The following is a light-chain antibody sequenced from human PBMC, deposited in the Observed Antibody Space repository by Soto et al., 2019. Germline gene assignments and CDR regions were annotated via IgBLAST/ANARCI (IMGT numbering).Light chain of an antibody. Sequence: EIVLTQSPGTLSLSPGETATLSCRASQPISSHRYLAWYQQKPGQAPRVLIYDASRRATGIPDRFSGSGSGTDFTLTISRLEPEDFAVYYCQQYDSSPLTFGGGTKVDIK. CDR1: QPISSHRY. J-gene: IGKJ4*01. CDR2: DAS. V-gene: IGKV3-20*01. CDR3: QQYDSSPLT.